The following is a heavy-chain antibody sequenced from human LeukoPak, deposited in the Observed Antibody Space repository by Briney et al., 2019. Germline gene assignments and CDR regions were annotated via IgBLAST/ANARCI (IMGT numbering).Heavy chain of an antibody. Sequence: GGSLRLSCAASGFTFSSYAMSWVRQAPGKGLEWVSAISGSGGSTYYADSVKGRFTIFRDNSKNTLYLQMNSLRAEDTAVYYCAKVGRPTYCGGDCYTGLIDYWGQGTLVTVSS. CDR1: GFTFSSYA. D-gene: IGHD2-21*02. J-gene: IGHJ4*02. CDR2: ISGSGGST. V-gene: IGHV3-23*01. CDR3: AKVGRPTYCGGDCYTGLIDY.